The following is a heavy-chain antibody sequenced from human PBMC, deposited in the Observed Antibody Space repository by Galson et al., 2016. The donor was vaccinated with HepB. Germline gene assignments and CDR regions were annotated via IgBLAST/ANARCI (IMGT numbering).Heavy chain of an antibody. J-gene: IGHJ4*02. CDR2: IRSSTSDT. Sequence: SLRLSCAASGFIFRTYAMTWVRQAPGQGLEWVSAIRSSTSDTYYADSVKGWFTVSRDNSKNTLYLQMSSLRAEDTAVYYCAKRITVAGTLDYWGQGTLVTISS. D-gene: IGHD6-19*01. CDR1: GFIFRTYA. CDR3: AKRITVAGTLDY. V-gene: IGHV3-23*01.